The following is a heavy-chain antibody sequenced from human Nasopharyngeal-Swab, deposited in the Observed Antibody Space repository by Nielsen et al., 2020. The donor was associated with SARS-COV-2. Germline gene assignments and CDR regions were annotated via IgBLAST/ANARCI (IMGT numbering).Heavy chain of an antibody. CDR2: IDSDGSST. Sequence: WIRQPPGKGLVWVSRIDSDGSSTSYADSVKDRFTISRDNAKNTLYLQMNSLRAEDTAVYYCASLGVATFKPDYWGQGTLVTVSS. V-gene: IGHV3-74*01. D-gene: IGHD5-12*01. CDR3: ASLGVATFKPDY. J-gene: IGHJ4*02.